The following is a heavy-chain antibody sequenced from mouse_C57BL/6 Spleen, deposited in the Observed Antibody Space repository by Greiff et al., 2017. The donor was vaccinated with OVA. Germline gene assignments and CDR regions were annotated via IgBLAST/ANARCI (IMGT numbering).Heavy chain of an antibody. D-gene: IGHD1-1*01. CDR2: ISYDGSN. V-gene: IGHV3-6*01. CDR1: GYSITSGYY. CDR3: ARCIGSSYYFDY. J-gene: IGHJ2*01. Sequence: DVKLQESGPGLVKPSQSLSLTCSVTGYSITSGYYWNWIRQFPGNKLEWMGYISYDGSNNYNPSLKNRISITRDTSKNQFFLKLNSVTTEDTATYYCARCIGSSYYFDYWGQGTTLTVSS.